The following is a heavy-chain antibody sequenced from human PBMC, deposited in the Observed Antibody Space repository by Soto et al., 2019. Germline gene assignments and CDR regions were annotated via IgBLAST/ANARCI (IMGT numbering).Heavy chain of an antibody. CDR3: ARRRSSSSGYYYYMDV. Sequence: GGSLRLSCAASGFTVSSNYMSWVRQAPGKGLEWVSVIYSGGSTYYADSVKGRFTISRDNSKNTLYLQMNSLRAEDTAVYYCARRRSSSSGYYYYMDVWGKGTTVTVSS. V-gene: IGHV3-66*01. J-gene: IGHJ6*03. D-gene: IGHD6-6*01. CDR2: IYSGGST. CDR1: GFTVSSNY.